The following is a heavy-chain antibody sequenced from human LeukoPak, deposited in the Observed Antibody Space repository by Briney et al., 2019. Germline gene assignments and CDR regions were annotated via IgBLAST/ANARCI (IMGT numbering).Heavy chain of an antibody. CDR1: GGSISSYY. D-gene: IGHD3-22*01. CDR2: IYYSGST. J-gene: IGHJ4*02. Sequence: PSETLSLICTVSGGSISSYYWNWIRQPPGKGLEWIGYIYYSGSTNYNPSLKSRVTISVDTSKNQFSLKLSSVTAADTAVYYCARAYDSGGFYYFDYWGQGTLVTVSS. CDR3: ARAYDSGGFYYFDY. V-gene: IGHV4-59*01.